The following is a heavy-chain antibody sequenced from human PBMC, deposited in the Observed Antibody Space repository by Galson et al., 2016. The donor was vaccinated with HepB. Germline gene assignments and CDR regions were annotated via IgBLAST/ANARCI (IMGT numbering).Heavy chain of an antibody. J-gene: IGHJ3*01. V-gene: IGHV3-33*01. CDR3: ARRGAVAGASQYAFDV. D-gene: IGHD6-19*01. CDR2: IRYDGSNK. CDR1: GFTFSSYG. Sequence: LRLSCAASGFTFSSYGMHWVRQAPGKGLEWVAVIRYDGSNKYYADSVKGRFTISRDNSKNTLYLQMNSLRAEETAVYYCARRGAVAGASQYAFDVWGQGTLVTVSS.